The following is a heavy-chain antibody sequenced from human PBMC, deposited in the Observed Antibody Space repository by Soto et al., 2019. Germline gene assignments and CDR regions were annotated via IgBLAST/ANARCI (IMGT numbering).Heavy chain of an antibody. D-gene: IGHD2-15*01. CDR3: ARSQGGSSSLDIYYYYYYGMDV. CDR1: GGTFSSYA. CDR2: VIPIFGTA. Sequence: QVQLVQSGAEVKKPGSSVKVSCTAPGGTFSSYAISWVRQDPGQGLEWMGGVIPIFGTAKYAQKFQGRVTITADESTSTGYMELRSLRSEDTAVYYCARSQGGSSSLDIYYYYYYGMDVWGQGTTVTVSS. J-gene: IGHJ6*02. V-gene: IGHV1-69*01.